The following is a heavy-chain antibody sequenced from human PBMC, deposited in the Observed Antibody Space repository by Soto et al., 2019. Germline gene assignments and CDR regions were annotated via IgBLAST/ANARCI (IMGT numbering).Heavy chain of an antibody. D-gene: IGHD3-22*01. CDR3: AVGNYYDSSGYYPYNKYFQH. Sequence: QVQLQQWGAGLLKPSETLSLTCAVYGGSFSGYYWSWIRQPPGKGLEWIGEINHSGSTHYNPSLKSRFAISVDTSMNQFSLKLSSVTAADTAVYYCAVGNYYDSSGYYPYNKYFQHWGQGTLVTVSS. V-gene: IGHV4-34*01. J-gene: IGHJ1*01. CDR2: INHSGST. CDR1: GGSFSGYY.